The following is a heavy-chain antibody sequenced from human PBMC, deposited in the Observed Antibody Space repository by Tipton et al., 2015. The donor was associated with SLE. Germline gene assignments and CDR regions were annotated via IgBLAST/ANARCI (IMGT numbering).Heavy chain of an antibody. J-gene: IGHJ4*02. CDR1: GFTFSSYG. CDR3: AKEYYDSGGSLYYFDY. Sequence: SLRLSCAASGFTFSSYGMHWVRQAPGKGLEWVAVISYDGSNKYYADSVKGRFTISRDNSKNTLYLQMNSLRAEDTAVYYCAKEYYDSGGSLYYFDYWGQGSLVTVSS. CDR2: ISYDGSNK. V-gene: IGHV3-30*18. D-gene: IGHD3-22*01.